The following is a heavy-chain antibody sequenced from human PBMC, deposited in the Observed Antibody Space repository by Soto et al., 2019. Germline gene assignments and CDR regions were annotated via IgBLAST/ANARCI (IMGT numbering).Heavy chain of an antibody. CDR2: INHRGST. Sequence: QVQLQQWGAGLLKPSETLSLTCAVYGGSFSGYYWSWIRQPPGQGLEWIGEINHRGSTTYNPSLTSRVTISVDTSKTQFSLKLSSVTAADTAVYYCARDGVYCGGDCYSHWFDPWVQGTLVTVSS. CDR3: ARDGVYCGGDCYSHWFDP. CDR1: GGSFSGYY. J-gene: IGHJ5*02. D-gene: IGHD2-21*01. V-gene: IGHV4-34*01.